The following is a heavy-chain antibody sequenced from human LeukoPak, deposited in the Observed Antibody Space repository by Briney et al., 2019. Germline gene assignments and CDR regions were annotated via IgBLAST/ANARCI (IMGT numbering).Heavy chain of an antibody. CDR3: ASPDGGSYLFDY. CDR2: IIPIFGTA. J-gene: IGHJ4*02. D-gene: IGHD1-26*01. V-gene: IGHV1-69*13. CDR1: GGTFSSYA. Sequence: ASVKVSCKASGGTFSSYAISWVRQAPGQGLEWMGEIIPIFGTANYAQKFQGRVTITADESTSTAYMELSSLRSEDTAVYYCASPDGGSYLFDYWGQGTLVTVSS.